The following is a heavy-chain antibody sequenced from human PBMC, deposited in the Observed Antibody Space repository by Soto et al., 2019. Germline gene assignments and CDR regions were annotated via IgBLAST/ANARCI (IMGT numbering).Heavy chain of an antibody. CDR1: GYTFTSYG. V-gene: IGHV1-18*01. CDR2: ISAYNGNT. Sequence: ASVKVSCKASGYTFTSYGISWVRQAPGQGLEWMGWISAYNGNTNYAQKLQGRVTMTTDTSTSTAYMELRSLRSDDTAVYYCARVGYCSGGSCYWGTPFDYWGQGTLVTVSS. J-gene: IGHJ4*02. D-gene: IGHD2-15*01. CDR3: ARVGYCSGGSCYWGTPFDY.